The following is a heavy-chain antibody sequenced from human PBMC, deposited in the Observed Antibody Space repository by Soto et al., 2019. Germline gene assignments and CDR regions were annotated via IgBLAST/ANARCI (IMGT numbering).Heavy chain of an antibody. CDR3: ARETYSTTWYVYYYGMDV. V-gene: IGHV1-69*01. D-gene: IGHD6-13*01. CDR1: GGTFGHYA. J-gene: IGHJ6*02. CDR2: IILIFGTA. Sequence: QVQLVQSGAEVKKPGSSVKVSCKASGGTFGHYAINWFRQAPGQGLEWIGGIILIFGTAKYAQKFQGRVTMTADESTSTAYMELSSLRSEDTAGYYCARETYSTTWYVYYYGMDVWGQGTTVTVSS.